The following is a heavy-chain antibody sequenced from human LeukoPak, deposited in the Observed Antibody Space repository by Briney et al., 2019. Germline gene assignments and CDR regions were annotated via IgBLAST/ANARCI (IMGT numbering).Heavy chain of an antibody. Sequence: GASVKVSCKASGYTFTSYGISWVRQAPGQGLEWMGWISAYNGNTNYAQKLQGRVTITADESTSTAYMELSSLRSEDTAVYYCARIPHSSHDAFDIWGRGTMVTVSS. CDR3: ARIPHSSHDAFDI. CDR2: ISAYNGNT. D-gene: IGHD6-6*01. J-gene: IGHJ3*02. CDR1: GYTFTSYG. V-gene: IGHV1-18*01.